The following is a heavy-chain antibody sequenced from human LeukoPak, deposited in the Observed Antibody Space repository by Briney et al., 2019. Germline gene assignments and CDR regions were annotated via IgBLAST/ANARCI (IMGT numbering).Heavy chain of an antibody. CDR3: AKGQVPAAPYYYYGMDV. Sequence: GGSLRLSCAASGFTFSSYAMSWVRQAPGKGLEWVSAISGSGGSTYYADSVKGRFTISGDNSKNTLYLQMNSLRAEDTAVYYCAKGQVPAAPYYYYGMDVWGQGTTVTVSS. CDR2: ISGSGGST. V-gene: IGHV3-23*01. D-gene: IGHD2-2*01. J-gene: IGHJ6*02. CDR1: GFTFSSYA.